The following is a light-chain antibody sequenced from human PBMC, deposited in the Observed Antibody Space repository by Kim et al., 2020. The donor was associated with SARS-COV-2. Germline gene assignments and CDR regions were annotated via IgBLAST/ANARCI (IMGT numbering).Light chain of an antibody. CDR3: RSYTSSSTWV. Sequence: GQSITISCTGTSSDVGGYNYVSWYQQHPGKAPKLMIYDVSNRPSGVSNRFSGSKSGNTASLTISGLQAEDEADYYCRSYTSSSTWVFGGGTKLTVL. J-gene: IGLJ3*02. V-gene: IGLV2-14*03. CDR1: SSDVGGYNY. CDR2: DVS.